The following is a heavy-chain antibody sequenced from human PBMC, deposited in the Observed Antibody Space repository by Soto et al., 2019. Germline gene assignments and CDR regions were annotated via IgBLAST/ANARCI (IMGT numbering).Heavy chain of an antibody. J-gene: IGHJ1*01. CDR1: GYSFTSYW. CDR2: IDPSDSYT. V-gene: IGHV5-10-1*01. D-gene: IGHD4-4*01. CDR3: ARPDMTTVTNYYYYGMDVSGYFQH. Sequence: PGESLKISCKGSGYSFTSYWISWVRQMPGKGLEWMGRIDPSDSYTNYSPSFQGHVTISADKSISTAYLQWSSLKASDTAMYYCARPDMTTVTNYYYYGMDVSGYFQHWGQGTQVTVSS.